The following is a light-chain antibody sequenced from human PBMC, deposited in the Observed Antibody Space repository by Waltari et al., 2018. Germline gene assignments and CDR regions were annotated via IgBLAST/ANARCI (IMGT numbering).Light chain of an antibody. J-gene: IGLJ1*01. V-gene: IGLV2-14*01. CDR3: SSYTGSSTWV. Sequence: QSALTQPASVSGSPGQSITISCAGTSRDIGGYNYVSWYQQHPGKAPKLMIYDVSKRPSGVSNRFSGSKSGNTASLTISGLQAEDEADYFCSSYTGSSTWVFGTGTEVTVL. CDR1: SRDIGGYNY. CDR2: DVS.